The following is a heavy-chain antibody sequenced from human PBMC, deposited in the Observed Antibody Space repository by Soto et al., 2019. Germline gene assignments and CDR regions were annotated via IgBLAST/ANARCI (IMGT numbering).Heavy chain of an antibody. CDR2: TYYRSNWYN. CDR3: ATTVVPDAIGDYYYGMDV. D-gene: IGHD2-2*02. J-gene: IGHJ6*02. CDR1: VDSVSSNSAA. V-gene: IGHV6-1*01. Sequence: PSQTLSLTCAISVDSVSSNSAAWDWIRQSPSRGLECLGRTYYRSNWYNDYAVSVKSRITINPDTSKNQFSLQLNSVTPEETAVYYCATTVVPDAIGDYYYGMDVWAQGTSGTLSS.